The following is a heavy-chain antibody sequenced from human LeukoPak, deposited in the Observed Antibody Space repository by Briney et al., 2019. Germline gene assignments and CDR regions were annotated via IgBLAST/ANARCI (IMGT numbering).Heavy chain of an antibody. Sequence: GGSLRLSCGASGFTFSSYAMDWVRQAPGKGLEWVANIKRDGSEKYYVDSVKGRFTISRDNAKNSLDLQMNSLRVEDTAVYYCARLGPASSGWPESFDYWGQGTLVTVSS. V-gene: IGHV3-7*03. CDR3: ARLGPASSGWPESFDY. D-gene: IGHD6-19*01. CDR1: GFTFSSYA. J-gene: IGHJ4*02. CDR2: IKRDGSEK.